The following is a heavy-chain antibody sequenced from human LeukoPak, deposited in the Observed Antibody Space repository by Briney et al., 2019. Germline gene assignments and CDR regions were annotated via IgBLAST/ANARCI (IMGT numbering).Heavy chain of an antibody. CDR1: GFTFSFCA. D-gene: IGHD4-23*01. J-gene: IGHJ5*02. CDR3: TKGDDYGANTRLPKYNWFDP. CDR2: IRYDGNNK. Sequence: GGSLRLSCAASGFTFSFCATHWVRQAPGKGLEWVAFIRYDGNNKNYADSVKGRFTISRDNSRDTLYLQMNSLRAEDTAVYYCTKGDDYGANTRLPKYNWFDPWGQGTLVTVSS. V-gene: IGHV3-30*02.